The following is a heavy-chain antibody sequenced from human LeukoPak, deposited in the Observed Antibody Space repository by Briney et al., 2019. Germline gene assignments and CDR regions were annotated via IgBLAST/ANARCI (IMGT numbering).Heavy chain of an antibody. V-gene: IGHV4-34*01. D-gene: IGHD5-18*01. CDR1: GGSFSGYC. J-gene: IGHJ5*02. CDR2: INHSGST. CDR3: ARVGYRYGTYNWFDP. Sequence: SETLSLTCAVYGGSFSGYCWSWIRQPPGKGLEWIGEINHSGSTNYNPSLKSRVTISVDTSKNQFSLKLSSVTAADTAVYYCARVGYRYGTYNWFDPWGQRTPVTLSS.